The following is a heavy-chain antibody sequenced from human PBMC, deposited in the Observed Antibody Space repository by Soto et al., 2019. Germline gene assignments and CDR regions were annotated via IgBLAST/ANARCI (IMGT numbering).Heavy chain of an antibody. V-gene: IGHV3-30-3*01. CDR3: ARDPAEPGYYYYYYGMAV. Sequence: PGGSLRLSCSASGFTFSSYAMHWVRQAPGKGLEWVAVISYDGSNKYYADSVKGRFTISRDNSKNTLYLQMNSLRAEDTAVYYSARDPAEPGYYYYYYGMAVWGQGTTVTVSS. CDR1: GFTFSSYA. J-gene: IGHJ6*02. CDR2: ISYDGSNK.